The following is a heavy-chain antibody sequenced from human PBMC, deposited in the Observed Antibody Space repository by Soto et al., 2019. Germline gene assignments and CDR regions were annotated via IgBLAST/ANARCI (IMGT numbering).Heavy chain of an antibody. CDR1: GGSITGYY. D-gene: IGHD4-17*01. V-gene: IGHV4-59*08. CDR2: IYDSGTT. CDR3: ARRNYGEEGYFSDF. Sequence: QVQLRESGPGLVRPSETLSLTGTVSGGSITGYYWSWIRQPPGKGLEWIGYIYDSGTTTYNAALKSRVTISADTSKNQFALNLRSVSAADTAVYYCARRNYGEEGYFSDFWGQGLLVTVSS. J-gene: IGHJ4*02.